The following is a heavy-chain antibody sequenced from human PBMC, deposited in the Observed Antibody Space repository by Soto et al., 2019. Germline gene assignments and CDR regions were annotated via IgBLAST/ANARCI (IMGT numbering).Heavy chain of an antibody. CDR3: ARNSLTGYYNYYYSMDV. V-gene: IGHV5-51*01. Sequence: GESVKISCKGSGYSLSIYWIAWVLLMPGKGLEWMGSIYPDDSDTKYSPSFQGQVTISADKSISAAYLQWSSLKASDTAIYYCARNSLTGYYNYYYSMDVWGQGTTVTVSS. D-gene: IGHD3-9*01. CDR2: IYPDDSDT. CDR1: GYSLSIYW. J-gene: IGHJ6*02.